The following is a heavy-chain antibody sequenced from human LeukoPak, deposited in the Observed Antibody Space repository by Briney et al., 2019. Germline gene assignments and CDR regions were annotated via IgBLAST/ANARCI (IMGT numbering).Heavy chain of an antibody. D-gene: IGHD4-11*01. V-gene: IGHV3-30*04. J-gene: IGHJ1*01. Sequence: HPGGSLRLSCAASGFTFSSYAMHWVRQAPGKGLEWVAVAYGDGSSQYYADSVKGRFSISKDISKNTLSLQMNSLRAEDTAVYSCATGGNFYYSHWGQGTLVTVSS. CDR1: GFTFSSYA. CDR2: AYGDGSSQ. CDR3: ATGGNFYYSH.